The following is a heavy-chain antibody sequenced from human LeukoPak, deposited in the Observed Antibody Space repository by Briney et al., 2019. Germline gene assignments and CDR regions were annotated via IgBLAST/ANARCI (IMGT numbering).Heavy chain of an antibody. CDR2: IWYDGNNK. Sequence: GRSLRLSCAASGFTFSSYGMHWVRQAPGKGLEWVALIWYDGNNKYYVDSVKGRFTISRDNSKNTLYLQMNSLRAEDTAVYYCAKWVRGATEAFDIWGQGTMVTVSS. CDR3: AKWVRGATEAFDI. D-gene: IGHD1-26*01. J-gene: IGHJ3*02. CDR1: GFTFSSYG. V-gene: IGHV3-33*06.